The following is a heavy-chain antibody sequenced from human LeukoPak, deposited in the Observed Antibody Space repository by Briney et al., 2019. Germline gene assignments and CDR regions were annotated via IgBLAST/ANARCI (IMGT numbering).Heavy chain of an antibody. D-gene: IGHD2-21*02. CDR3: ARAANPQDCLDC. CDR2: INPNSGGT. CDR1: GHTFTDYY. J-gene: IGHJ4*02. V-gene: IGHV1-2*02. Sequence: WASVKVSCKASGHTFTDYYMHWVRQAPGQGLEWMGWINPNSGGTNYAQKFQGRVTMTRDTSISTAYMELSRLTSDDTAVYYCARAANPQDCLDCWGQRTLVTVSS.